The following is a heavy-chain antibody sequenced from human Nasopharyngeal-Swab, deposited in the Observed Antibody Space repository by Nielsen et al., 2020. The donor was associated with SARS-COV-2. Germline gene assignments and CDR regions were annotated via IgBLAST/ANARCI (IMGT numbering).Heavy chain of an antibody. D-gene: IGHD1-26*01. J-gene: IGHJ3*02. V-gene: IGHV5-51*01. CDR2: IYPGDSDT. CDR3: ARREWELPRGNAFDI. CDR1: GYSFTSYW. Sequence: GESLKISCKGSGYSFTSYWIGWVRQMPGKGLEWMGIIYPGDSDTRYSPSFQGQATISADKSISTAYLQWSSLKASDTAMYYCARREWELPRGNAFDIWGQGTMVTVSS.